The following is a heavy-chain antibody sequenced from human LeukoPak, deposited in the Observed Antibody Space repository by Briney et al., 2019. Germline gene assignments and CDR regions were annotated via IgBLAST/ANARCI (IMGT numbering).Heavy chain of an antibody. CDR2: ISYDGSNK. J-gene: IGHJ4*02. D-gene: IGHD5-12*01. Sequence: GGSLRLSCAASGFTFSSYGMHWVRQAPGKGLEWVAVISYDGSNKYYADSVKGRFTISRDNSKNTLYLQMNSLRAEDTAVYYCATGYSGYDRRGDFDYWGQGTLVTVSS. V-gene: IGHV3-30*03. CDR3: ATGYSGYDRRGDFDY. CDR1: GFTFSSYG.